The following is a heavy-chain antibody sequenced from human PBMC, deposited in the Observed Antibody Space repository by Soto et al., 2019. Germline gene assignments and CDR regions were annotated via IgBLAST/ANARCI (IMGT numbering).Heavy chain of an antibody. J-gene: IGHJ4*02. Sequence: QVQLVQSGAEEKKPGASVKVSCKASGYTFTSYAMHWVRQAPGQRLEWMGWINAGNGNTKYAQKVHGRVTITSDTSATRAYMELSRLRSEVSAVYYWVLAWVVVTALDYWGQGTLVTVSS. CDR3: VLAWVVVTALDY. CDR2: INAGNGNT. D-gene: IGHD2-21*02. CDR1: GYTFTSYA. V-gene: IGHV1-3*05.